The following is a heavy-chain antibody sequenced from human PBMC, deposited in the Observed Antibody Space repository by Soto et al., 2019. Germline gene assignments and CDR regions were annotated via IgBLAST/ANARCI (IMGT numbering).Heavy chain of an antibody. CDR2: ISSSSSYI. V-gene: IGHV3-21*04. CDR1: GFTFSSYS. J-gene: IGHJ6*03. CDR3: ARVRTGYGTAELYYIDV. Sequence: GGSLRLSCAASGFTFSSYSMNWVRQAPGKGLEWVSSISSSSSYIYYADSVKGRFTISRDNAKNSLYLQMNSLRAEDTAVYYCARVRTGYGTAELYYIDVWGKGTTVTVSS. D-gene: IGHD5-12*01.